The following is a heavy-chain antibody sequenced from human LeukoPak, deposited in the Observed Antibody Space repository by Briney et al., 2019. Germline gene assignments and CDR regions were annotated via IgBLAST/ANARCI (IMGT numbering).Heavy chain of an antibody. V-gene: IGHV3-23*01. Sequence: PGGSLRLSCAASGFTFSSYGMSWVRQAPGKGLEWVSAISGSGGSTYYADSVKGRFTISRDNSKNTLYLQMNSLRAEDTAVYYCAKDLSVRGVTDYWGQGTLVTVSS. CDR2: ISGSGGST. CDR1: GFTFSSYG. CDR3: AKDLSVRGVTDY. D-gene: IGHD3-10*01. J-gene: IGHJ4*02.